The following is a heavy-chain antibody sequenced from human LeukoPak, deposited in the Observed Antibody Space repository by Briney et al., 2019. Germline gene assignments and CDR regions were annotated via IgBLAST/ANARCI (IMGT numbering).Heavy chain of an antibody. CDR1: GFTVSSNY. V-gene: IGHV3-53*01. CDR3: AKALFGVVIMPFYY. D-gene: IGHD3-3*01. J-gene: IGHJ4*02. Sequence: GGSLRLSCAASGFTVSSNYMSWVRQAPGKGLEWVSVIYSGGSTYYADSVKGRFTISRDNSKNTLYLQMNSLRAEDTAVYYCAKALFGVVIMPFYYWGQGTLVTVSS. CDR2: IYSGGST.